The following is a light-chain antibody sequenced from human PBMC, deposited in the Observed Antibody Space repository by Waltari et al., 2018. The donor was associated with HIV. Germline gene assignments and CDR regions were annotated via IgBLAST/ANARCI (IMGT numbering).Light chain of an antibody. V-gene: IGLV3-21*04. J-gene: IGLJ1*01. CDR1: NIGSKS. Sequence: SYVLTQPPSVSVAPGKTARITCGGNNIGSKSVHWYQQKPGQAPVLVIYDDSARPAGIAERFSGSNSGNTAPLTISRVEAGDEADYYCQVWDSSSDHYVFGTGTKVTVL. CDR3: QVWDSSSDHYV. CDR2: DDS.